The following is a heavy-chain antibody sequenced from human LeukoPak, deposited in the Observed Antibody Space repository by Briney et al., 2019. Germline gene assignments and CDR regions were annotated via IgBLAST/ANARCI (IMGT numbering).Heavy chain of an antibody. J-gene: IGHJ4*02. V-gene: IGHV3-15*01. CDR3: TTYTMGAFDS. CDR2: IKSKSDGGTT. CDR1: GFTFSNAW. Sequence: GGSLRLSCAASGFTFSNAWMTWVRQAPGKGLEWVGRIKSKSDGGTTDYDAPVKGRFTISRDDSKNTVYLQMNSLKTEDTAMFYCTTYTMGAFDSWGQGTLVTVSS. D-gene: IGHD3-10*01.